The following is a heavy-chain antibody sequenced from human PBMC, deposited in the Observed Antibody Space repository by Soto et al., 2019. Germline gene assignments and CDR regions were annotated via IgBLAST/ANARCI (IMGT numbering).Heavy chain of an antibody. CDR1: GGSISSGDYY. V-gene: IGHV4-30-4*01. D-gene: IGHD3-10*01. CDR2: IYYSGST. J-gene: IGHJ4*02. Sequence: SETLSLTCTVSGGSISSGDYYWSWIRQPPGKGLEWIGYIYYSGSTYYNPSLKSRVTISVDTSKNQFSLKLSSVTAADTAVYYCARDVYGSGTGTFDYWGQGTLVTVSS. CDR3: ARDVYGSGTGTFDY.